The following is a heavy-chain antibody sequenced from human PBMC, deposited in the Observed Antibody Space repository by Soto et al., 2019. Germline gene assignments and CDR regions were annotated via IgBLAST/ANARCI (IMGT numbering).Heavy chain of an antibody. Sequence: EVQLLESGGGLVQPGGSLTLSCAASGFSFSSYPMNWVRQAPGKGLEPVAVIMGTGGKTYYEDSVQGRFTISRDDSKSTVFLQMNSLRADDTATYYCAKGGDNWFFDYRGQGTLVTVTS. CDR3: AKGGDNWFFDY. V-gene: IGHV3-23*01. CDR1: GFSFSSYP. D-gene: IGHD3-10*01. J-gene: IGHJ4*02. CDR2: IMGTGGKT.